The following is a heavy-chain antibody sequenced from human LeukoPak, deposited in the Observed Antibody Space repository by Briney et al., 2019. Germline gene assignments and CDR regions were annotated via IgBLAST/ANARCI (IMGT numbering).Heavy chain of an antibody. Sequence: GGSLRLSCAVSGITLSNYSMSWVRQAPGKELEWVAGISGSGGRTNYADAVKGRFTISRDNAKNTLFLQMNSLRVEDTAVYFCAKRGVVIRVILVGFHKEAYYFDSWGQGALVTVSS. CDR3: AKRGVVIRVILVGFHKEAYYFDS. CDR1: GITLSNYS. CDR2: ISGSGGRT. J-gene: IGHJ4*02. V-gene: IGHV3-23*01. D-gene: IGHD3-22*01.